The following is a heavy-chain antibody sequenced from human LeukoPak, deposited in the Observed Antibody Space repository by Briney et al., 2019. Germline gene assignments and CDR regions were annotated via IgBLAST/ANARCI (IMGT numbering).Heavy chain of an antibody. CDR1: GGSFSGYY. CDR3: ARFAGY. Sequence: PSETLSLTCAVYGGSFSGYYWSWIRQPPGKGLEWIGYIYHSGSTYYNPSLKSRVTISVDRSKNQFSLKLSSVTAADTAVYYCARFAGYWGQGTLVTVSS. V-gene: IGHV4-34*01. J-gene: IGHJ4*02. CDR2: IYHSGST.